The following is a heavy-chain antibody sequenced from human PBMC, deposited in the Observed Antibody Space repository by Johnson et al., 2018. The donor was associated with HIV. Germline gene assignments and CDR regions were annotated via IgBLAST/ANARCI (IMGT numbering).Heavy chain of an antibody. J-gene: IGHJ3*02. Sequence: VQLVESGGGLVQPGGSLRLSCAASGFTFSSYWMSWVRQAPGKGLAWVANINRDGSEKYYVDSVTGRFTISRDNSKNTVYLQMNSLRVEDTAVYYCARGIAVAGTLLDAFDIWGQGTMVTVS. D-gene: IGHD6-19*01. CDR3: ARGIAVAGTLLDAFDI. V-gene: IGHV3-7*04. CDR1: GFTFSSYW. CDR2: INRDGSEK.